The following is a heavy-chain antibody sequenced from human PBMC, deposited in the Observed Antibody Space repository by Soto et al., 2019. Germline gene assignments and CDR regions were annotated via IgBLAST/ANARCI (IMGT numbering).Heavy chain of an antibody. J-gene: IGHJ4*02. CDR3: TAGVGRTEHDY. D-gene: IGHD1-1*01. CDR2: TKSKTYGEAT. Sequence: EVQLVESGGNLVKPGGSLRLSCAASGFTFSNAWMSWVRQAPGKGLEWVGRTKSKTYGEATDYAAPVKGRFTISRDDSKNTLYLHMDSLKTDDTAVYYCTAGVGRTEHDYWGQGTLVTVSS. CDR1: GFTFSNAW. V-gene: IGHV3-15*01.